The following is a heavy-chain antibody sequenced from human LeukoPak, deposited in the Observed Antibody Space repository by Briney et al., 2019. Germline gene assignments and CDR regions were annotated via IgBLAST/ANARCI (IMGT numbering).Heavy chain of an antibody. J-gene: IGHJ5*02. CDR1: GLTFSSYS. Sequence: GGSLRLSCAASGLTFSSYSMNWVRQAPGKGLEWVSSISSSSSYIYYADSVKGRFTISRDNAKNSLYLQMNSLRAEDTAVYYCARSAAGTPNWFDPWGQGTLVTVSS. CDR2: ISSSSSYI. CDR3: ARSAAGTPNWFDP. V-gene: IGHV3-21*01. D-gene: IGHD6-13*01.